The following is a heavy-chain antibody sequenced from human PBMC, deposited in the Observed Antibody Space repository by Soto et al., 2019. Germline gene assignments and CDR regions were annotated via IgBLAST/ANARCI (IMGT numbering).Heavy chain of an antibody. CDR3: ARVGYCSGGSCYSYYYYGMDV. J-gene: IGHJ6*02. Sequence: GGSLRLSCAASGFTFSSYAMHWVRQAPGKGLEWVAVISYDGSNKYYADSLKGRFTISRDNSKNTLYLQMNSLRAEDPAVYYFARVGYCSGGSCYSYYYYGMDVWGQGTTVTVSS. V-gene: IGHV3-30*04. CDR2: ISYDGSNK. D-gene: IGHD2-15*01. CDR1: GFTFSSYA.